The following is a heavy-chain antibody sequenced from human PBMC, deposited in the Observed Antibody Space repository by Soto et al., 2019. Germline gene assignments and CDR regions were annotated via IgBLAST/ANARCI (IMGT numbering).Heavy chain of an antibody. CDR1: GYTFTSYA. D-gene: IGHD3-3*01. CDR3: ARHNTIFGVVIAAELDY. CDR2: INAGNGNT. Sequence: QVPLVQSGAEVKKPGASVKVSCKASGYTFTSYAMHWVRQAPGQRLEWMGWINAGNGNTKYSQKFQGRVTITSDTSASTAYMELSSLRSEDTAVYYCARHNTIFGVVIAAELDYWGQGTLVTVSS. J-gene: IGHJ4*02. V-gene: IGHV1-3*01.